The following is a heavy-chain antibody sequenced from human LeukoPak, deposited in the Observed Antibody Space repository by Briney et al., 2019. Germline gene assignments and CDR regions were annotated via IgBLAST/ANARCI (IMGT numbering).Heavy chain of an antibody. Sequence: SETLSLTCTVSGGSISSYYWSWIRQPPGKGLEWIGYIYTSGSTNYNPSLKSRVTISVDTSKNQFSLMLSSVTAADTAVYYWARLKETPDVSPSFDPWGQGTLVTVSS. CDR2: IYTSGST. J-gene: IGHJ5*02. D-gene: IGHD1-14*01. V-gene: IGHV4-4*09. CDR1: GGSISSYY. CDR3: ARLKETPDVSPSFDP.